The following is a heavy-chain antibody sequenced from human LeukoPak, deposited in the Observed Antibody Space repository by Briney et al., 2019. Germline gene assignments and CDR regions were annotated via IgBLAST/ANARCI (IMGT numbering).Heavy chain of an antibody. CDR2: ISYDGSNK. CDR3: AIARDSSGYPVDY. CDR1: GFTFSSYG. J-gene: IGHJ4*02. Sequence: GRSLRLSCAASGFTFSSYGMHWVRQAPGKGLEWVAVISYDGSNKYYADSVKGRFTISRDNSKNTLYLQMNSLRAEDTAVYYCAIARDSSGYPVDYWGQGTLVTVSS. V-gene: IGHV3-30*03. D-gene: IGHD3-22*01.